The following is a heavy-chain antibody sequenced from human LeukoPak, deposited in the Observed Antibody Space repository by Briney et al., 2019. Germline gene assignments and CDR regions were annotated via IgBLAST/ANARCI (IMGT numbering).Heavy chain of an antibody. Sequence: PSETLSLTCTVSGGSISSGSYYWSWIRQPAGKGLEWIGRISPSGSTNYNPSLKSRVTISGDTSKNQFSLKLSSVTAADTAVYYCARQQKKLRYFDWSHYYYYYMDVWGKGTTVTISS. CDR2: ISPSGST. CDR3: ARQQKKLRYFDWSHYYYYYMDV. D-gene: IGHD3-9*01. V-gene: IGHV4-61*02. J-gene: IGHJ6*03. CDR1: GGSISSGSYY.